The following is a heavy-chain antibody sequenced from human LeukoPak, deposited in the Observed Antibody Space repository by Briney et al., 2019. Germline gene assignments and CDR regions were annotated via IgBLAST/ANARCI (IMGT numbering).Heavy chain of an antibody. Sequence: GGSLRLSCAASGFTFSNYAMNWVRQAPGKGLKWVSGISGSGGSTYYADSVKGHFTISRDNSKNTLYVQLNSLRTEDTAVYYCAKDRYSSTTCSPDYWGQGTLVTVSS. CDR1: GFTFSNYA. D-gene: IGHD2-2*01. CDR2: ISGSGGST. CDR3: AKDRYSSTTCSPDY. V-gene: IGHV3-23*01. J-gene: IGHJ4*02.